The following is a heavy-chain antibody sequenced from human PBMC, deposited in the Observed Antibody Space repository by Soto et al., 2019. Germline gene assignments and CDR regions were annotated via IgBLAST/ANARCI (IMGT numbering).Heavy chain of an antibody. J-gene: IGHJ4*02. CDR2: IYYSGST. Sequence: SETLSLTCTVSGGSISSYYWSWIRQPPGKGLEWIGYIYYSGSTNYNPSLKSRVTISVDTSKSQFSLKLSSVTAADTAVYYCARHAIAAAGTGFDDSGQGTLVIGSS. CDR1: GGSISSYY. V-gene: IGHV4-59*08. D-gene: IGHD6-13*01. CDR3: ARHAIAAAGTGFDD.